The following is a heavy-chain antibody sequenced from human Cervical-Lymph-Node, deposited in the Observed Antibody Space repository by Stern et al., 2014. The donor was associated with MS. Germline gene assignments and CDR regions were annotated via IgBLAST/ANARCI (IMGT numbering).Heavy chain of an antibody. CDR2: INGGPGTT. J-gene: IGHJ4*02. V-gene: IGHV1-3*01. D-gene: IGHD4-11*01. CDR3: ARQPDYSDFFDF. CDR1: GYNFIDHA. Sequence: QVQLVQSGAEVKKPGASMTISCKTSGYNFIDHAIHWVRQAPGQRLEWIGWINGGPGTTKYSQKFQGRVSFTRDKAASAAYMDLSSLSPDDTAVYYCARQPDYSDFFDFWGQGTLVTVSS.